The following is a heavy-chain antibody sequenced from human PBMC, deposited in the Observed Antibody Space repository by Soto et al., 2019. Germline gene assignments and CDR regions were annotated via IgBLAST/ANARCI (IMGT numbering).Heavy chain of an antibody. CDR3: ARHQSGSGNSNFDF. J-gene: IGHJ4*02. Sequence: PGESLKISCQAFEYSFRIYWISWVRQKPGGGLEWMGSVDPNDSFATYSQSFEGHVSISVDKSTNIVYLQWRSLRASDTATYYCARHQSGSGNSNFDFWGQGTPVTVSS. D-gene: IGHD3-10*01. CDR2: VDPNDSFA. V-gene: IGHV5-10-1*01. CDR1: EYSFRIYW.